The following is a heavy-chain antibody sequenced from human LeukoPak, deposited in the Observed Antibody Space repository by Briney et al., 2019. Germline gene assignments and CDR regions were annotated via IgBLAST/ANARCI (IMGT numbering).Heavy chain of an antibody. CDR2: MNPNSGNT. CDR3: ARQGGYYFGFDY. D-gene: IGHD3-22*01. CDR1: GYTFTSYD. V-gene: IGHV1-8*03. Sequence: ASVKVSCKASGYTFTSYDINWVRQATGQGLEWMGWMNPNSGNTGYAQKFQGRVTITRNTSISTAYMELSSLRSEDTAVYYCARQGGYYFGFDYWGQGTLVTVSS. J-gene: IGHJ4*02.